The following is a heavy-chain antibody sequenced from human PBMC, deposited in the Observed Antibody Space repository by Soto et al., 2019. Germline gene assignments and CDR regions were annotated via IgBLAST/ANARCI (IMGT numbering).Heavy chain of an antibody. D-gene: IGHD3-3*01. V-gene: IGHV3-23*01. Sequence: KGMKLVSAIIGSGDSTYYSDSLKGRFTISRYNSKNTLYLQMNSLRVEDTAVYYCAKESGTAFFFFFQAEDGIRDTVPVSAFLLNRSSDL. CDR3: AKESGTAFFFFFQAEDGIRDTVPVSAFLLNRSSDL. CDR2: IIGSGDST. J-gene: IGHJ2*01.